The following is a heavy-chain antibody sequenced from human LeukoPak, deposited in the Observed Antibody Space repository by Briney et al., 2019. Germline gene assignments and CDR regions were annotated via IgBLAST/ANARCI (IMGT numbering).Heavy chain of an antibody. J-gene: IGHJ4*02. D-gene: IGHD6-19*01. V-gene: IGHV4-4*07. Sequence: GSLRLSCTASGFTFGDYAMSWIRQPAGKGLEWIGRIYTSGSTNYNPSLKSRVTMSVDTSKNQFSLKLSSVTAADTAVYYCARVGRVAGTVLDYWGQGTLVTVSS. CDR2: IYTSGST. CDR3: ARVGRVAGTVLDY. CDR1: GFTFGDYA.